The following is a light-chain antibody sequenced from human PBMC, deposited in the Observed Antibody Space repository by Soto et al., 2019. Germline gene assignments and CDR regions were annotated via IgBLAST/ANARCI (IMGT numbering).Light chain of an antibody. CDR2: GAS. CDR3: QQYNNRWT. CDR1: RSVSSN. J-gene: IGKJ1*01. Sequence: YTGERATLSCRASRSVSSNLAWYQQKPGQAPRLLIYGASTRATGIPARFSGSGSGTEFTLTISSLQSEDFAVYYCQQYNNRWTFGQGTKV. V-gene: IGKV3-15*01.